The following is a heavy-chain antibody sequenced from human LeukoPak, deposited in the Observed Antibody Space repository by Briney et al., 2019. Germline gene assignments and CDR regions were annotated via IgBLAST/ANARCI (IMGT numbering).Heavy chain of an antibody. Sequence: GESLKISCKGSGYSFTSYWIGWVRQMPGKGLEWMGIIYPGDSDTRYSPSFQGQVTISADKSISTAYLQWSSLKASDTAMYYCARVVVPAAKGNWFDPWGQGTLVTVSS. V-gene: IGHV5-51*01. CDR2: IYPGDSDT. CDR3: ARVVVPAAKGNWFDP. CDR1: GYSFTSYW. J-gene: IGHJ5*02. D-gene: IGHD2-2*01.